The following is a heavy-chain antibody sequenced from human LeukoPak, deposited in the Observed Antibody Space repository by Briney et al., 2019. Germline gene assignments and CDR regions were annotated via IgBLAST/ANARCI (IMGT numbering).Heavy chain of an antibody. J-gene: IGHJ4*02. Sequence: ASVKVSCKAPGYTFTSYGISWVRQAPGQGLEWMGWISAYNGNTNYAQKLQGRVTMTTDTSTSTAYMELRRLRSDDTAVYYCARGAHSGWSGRKWYYFDYWGQGTLVTVSS. V-gene: IGHV1-18*01. D-gene: IGHD6-19*01. CDR3: ARGAHSGWSGRKWYYFDY. CDR2: ISAYNGNT. CDR1: GYTFTSYG.